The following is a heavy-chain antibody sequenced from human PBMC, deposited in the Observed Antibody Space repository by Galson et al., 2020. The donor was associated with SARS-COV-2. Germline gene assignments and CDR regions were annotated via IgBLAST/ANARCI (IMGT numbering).Heavy chain of an antibody. D-gene: IGHD3-9*01. Sequence: KLSAPLSLTCTVSAGSISSGGYYWSWIRQHPGKGLEWSGYIYYSGSTYNNPSLKSRVTISVDTSKNQFSLKLSSVTAADTAVYYCARVVFDETRILTWLDYWGQGTLVTVSS. J-gene: IGHJ4*02. V-gene: IGHV4-31*03. CDR1: AGSISSGGYY. CDR2: IYYSGST. CDR3: ARVVFDETRILTWLDY.